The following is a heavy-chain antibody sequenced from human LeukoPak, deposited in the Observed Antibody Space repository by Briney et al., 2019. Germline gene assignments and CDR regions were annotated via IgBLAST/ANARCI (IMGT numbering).Heavy chain of an antibody. V-gene: IGHV4-30-2*01. CDR3: ARERGIVVVTARNWFDP. Sequence: SQTLSPTCAVSGGSISSGGYSWSWIRQPPGKGLEWIGEINHSGSTNYNPSLKSRVTISVDTSKNQFSLKLSSVTAADTAVYYCARERGIVVVTARNWFDPWGQGTLVTVSS. D-gene: IGHD2-21*02. CDR2: INHSGST. J-gene: IGHJ5*02. CDR1: GGSISSGGYS.